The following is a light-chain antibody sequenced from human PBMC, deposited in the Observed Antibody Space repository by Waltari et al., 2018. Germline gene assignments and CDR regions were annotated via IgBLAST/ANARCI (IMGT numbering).Light chain of an antibody. V-gene: IGKV3-20*01. Sequence: EIVLTQSPGTLSLSPGARATLSCRASQSVGGTLAWYQHKPGQAPRLLMYGASIRAPGTPVRFSGTGSGTDFSLTISRLEPEDFAVYYCQHYVRLPATFGQGTKVEIK. J-gene: IGKJ1*01. CDR2: GAS. CDR1: QSVGGT. CDR3: QHYVRLPAT.